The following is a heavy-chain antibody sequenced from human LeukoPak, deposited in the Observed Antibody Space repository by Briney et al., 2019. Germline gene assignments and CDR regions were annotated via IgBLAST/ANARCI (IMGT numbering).Heavy chain of an antibody. D-gene: IGHD4/OR15-4a*01. CDR3: AIGAAFDPLTFDF. V-gene: IGHV1-24*01. J-gene: IGHJ4*02. CDR1: GYTLTELS. Sequence: ASVKVSCKISGYTLTELSMNWVRQAPGKGLEWLGGFEPEHGKTIYAQKFQGRVTVTEDTSSDTGYMELSSLRSEDTAMYYCAIGAAFDPLTFDFWGQETLVTVSS. CDR2: FEPEHGKT.